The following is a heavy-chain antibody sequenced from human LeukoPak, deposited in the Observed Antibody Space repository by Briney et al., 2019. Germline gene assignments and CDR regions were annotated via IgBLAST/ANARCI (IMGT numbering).Heavy chain of an antibody. Sequence: SETLSLTCTVSGGSISSGSYYWNWIRHPAGKGLEWIGRIYTSGSTNYNPSLKSRVTISVDTSKNQFSLKLSSVTAADTAVYYCARGYGDHWVDLGSFDYWGQGTLVTVSS. V-gene: IGHV4-61*02. CDR2: IYTSGST. CDR1: GGSISSGSYY. CDR3: ARGYGDHWVDLGSFDY. D-gene: IGHD4-17*01. J-gene: IGHJ4*02.